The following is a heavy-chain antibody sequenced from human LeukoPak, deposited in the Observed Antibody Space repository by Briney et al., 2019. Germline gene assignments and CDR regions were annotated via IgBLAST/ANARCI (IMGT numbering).Heavy chain of an antibody. CDR2: IYTSGST. CDR1: GGSISSYY. J-gene: IGHJ6*03. D-gene: IGHD3-3*01. CDR3: ARSGTIFGVVIPRGYMDV. V-gene: IGHV4-4*07. Sequence: KPSETLSLTCTVSGGSISSYYWNWIRQPAGKGLEWIGRIYTSGSTNYNPSLKSRVTISVDTSKNQFSLKLSSVTAADTAVYYCARSGTIFGVVIPRGYMDVWGKGTTVTVSS.